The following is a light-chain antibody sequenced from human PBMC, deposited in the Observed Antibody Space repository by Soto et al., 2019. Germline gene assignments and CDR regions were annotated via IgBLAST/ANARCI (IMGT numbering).Light chain of an antibody. CDR3: QSYDSSLSASV. Sequence: QSVLTQPPSVSGAPGQRVTISCTGSSSNIGAGYDVHGYQQLPGTAPKLLIYGSSNRPSGVPDRFSGSKSGTSASLAITGLQAEDEAEYYCQSYDSSLSASVFGGGTKVTVL. CDR1: SSNIGAGYD. J-gene: IGLJ3*02. CDR2: GSS. V-gene: IGLV1-40*01.